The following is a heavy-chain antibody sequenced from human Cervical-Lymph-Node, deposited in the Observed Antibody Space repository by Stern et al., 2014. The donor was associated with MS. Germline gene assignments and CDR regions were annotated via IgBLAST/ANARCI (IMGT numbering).Heavy chain of an antibody. Sequence: QLVQSGAEVKKPGESLQISCKGSGYNFPNYWIGWVRQMPGKGLEWMATIYPGGSDTGSSPSFQGQVTISVDTPISTAYLQWSSLKASDSAIYYCARRTDDGGLDYWGQGTLVTVSS. CDR1: GYNFPNYW. J-gene: IGHJ4*02. CDR3: ARRTDDGGLDY. CDR2: IYPGGSDT. V-gene: IGHV5-51*01. D-gene: IGHD4-23*01.